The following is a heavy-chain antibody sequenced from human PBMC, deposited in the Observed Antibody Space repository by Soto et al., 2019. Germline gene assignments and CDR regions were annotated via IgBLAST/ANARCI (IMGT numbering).Heavy chain of an antibody. CDR3: VGEVASGY. D-gene: IGHD2-21*01. Sequence: QVQLVESGGGVVQPGRSLRISCAASGVTLSNFGMHWVRQAPGKGLEWVAVISRDGSTMLYADSVKGRFTISRDSSRNTLYLQMNSLRAEDTAVYHCVGEVASGYWGQGTLVTVSS. J-gene: IGHJ4*02. V-gene: IGHV3-30*03. CDR2: ISRDGSTM. CDR1: GVTLSNFG.